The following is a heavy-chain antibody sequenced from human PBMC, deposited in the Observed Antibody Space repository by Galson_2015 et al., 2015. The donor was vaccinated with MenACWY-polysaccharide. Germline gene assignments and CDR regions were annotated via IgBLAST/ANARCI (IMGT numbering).Heavy chain of an antibody. V-gene: IGHV3-30*01. CDR1: GFTFSNHA. CDR3: ASGGQNYYYGPDV. Sequence: SLRLSCAASGFTFSNHAMHWVCQAPGKGLEWATAISNDGSNKEYADSVKGRFTISRDNSMNTLYLQMNSLRPEDTAVYYCASGGQNYYYGPDVWGQGTTVTVSS. J-gene: IGHJ6*02. CDR2: ISNDGSNK.